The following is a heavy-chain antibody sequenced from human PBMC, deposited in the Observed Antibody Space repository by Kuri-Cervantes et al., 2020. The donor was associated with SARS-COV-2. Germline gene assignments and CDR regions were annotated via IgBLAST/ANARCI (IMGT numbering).Heavy chain of an antibody. J-gene: IGHJ4*02. V-gene: IGHV4-4*02. CDR2: IYHSGST. CDR3: ARTYSSSSLFYDY. CDR1: GGSISSSNW. Sequence: SETLSLTCAVSGGSISSSNWWSWVRQPPGKGLEWIGEIYHSGSTNYSPSLKSRVTISVDKSKNQFSLKLSSVTAADTAVYYCARTYSSSSLFYDYWGQGTLVTVSS. D-gene: IGHD6-6*01.